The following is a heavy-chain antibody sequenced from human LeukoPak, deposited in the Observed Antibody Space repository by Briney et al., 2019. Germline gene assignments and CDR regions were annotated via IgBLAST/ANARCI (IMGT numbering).Heavy chain of an antibody. CDR2: IIPVFGTA. CDR3: AINQAGYCGGGSCYRHEFYYMDV. Sequence: ASVKVSCKASGGTFSTYVISWVRQAPGQGLEWMGGIIPVFGTANYAEKFQGRVTITADKSTSTAYMELSSLRSEDTAMYYCAINQAGYCGGGSCYRHEFYYMDVWGKGTSVTVSS. J-gene: IGHJ6*03. D-gene: IGHD2-15*01. V-gene: IGHV1-69*06. CDR1: GGTFSTYV.